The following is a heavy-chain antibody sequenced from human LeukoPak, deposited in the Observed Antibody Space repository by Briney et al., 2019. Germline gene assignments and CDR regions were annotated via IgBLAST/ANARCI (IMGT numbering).Heavy chain of an antibody. Sequence: SETLSLTCTVSGGSITNSTHYWAWIRQSPGRGLEWLASIYNSQITYKSGSLGSRVPMTGDTSKNHFSLALASVTATDTAIYHCARHVSGTTFGWFDPWGQGTLVTVSS. J-gene: IGHJ5*02. CDR2: IYNSQIT. CDR1: GGSITNSTHY. CDR3: ARHVSGTTFGWFDP. D-gene: IGHD1/OR15-1a*01. V-gene: IGHV4-39*01.